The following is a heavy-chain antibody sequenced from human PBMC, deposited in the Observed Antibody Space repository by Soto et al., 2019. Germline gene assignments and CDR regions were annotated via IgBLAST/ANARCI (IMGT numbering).Heavy chain of an antibody. CDR2: ISAYNGNT. V-gene: IGHV1-18*01. Sequence: ASVKVSCKASGYTFTSYGISWVRQAPGQGLEWMGWISAYNGNTNYAQKLQGRVTMTTDTSTSTAYMELRSLRSDDTAVYHCARGQQLVPLGYYYYGMDVWGQGTTVTVSS. CDR1: GYTFTSYG. D-gene: IGHD6-6*01. CDR3: ARGQQLVPLGYYYYGMDV. J-gene: IGHJ6*02.